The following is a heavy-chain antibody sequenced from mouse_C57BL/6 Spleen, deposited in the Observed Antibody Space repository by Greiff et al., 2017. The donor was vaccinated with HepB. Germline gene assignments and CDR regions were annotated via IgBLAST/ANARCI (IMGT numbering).Heavy chain of an antibody. V-gene: IGHV1-69*01. CDR1: GYTFTSYW. CDR3: AINKGGYAMDY. J-gene: IGHJ4*01. Sequence: VQLQQSGAELVMPGASVKLSCKASGYTFTSYWMHWVKQRPGQGLEWIGEIDPSDSYTNYNQKFKGKSTLTVDKSSSTAYMQLSSLTSEDSAVYYCAINKGGYAMDYWGQGTSVTVSS. D-gene: IGHD1-3*01. CDR2: IDPSDSYT.